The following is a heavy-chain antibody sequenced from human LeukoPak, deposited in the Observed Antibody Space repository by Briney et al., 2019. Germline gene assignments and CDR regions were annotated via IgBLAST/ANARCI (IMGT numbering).Heavy chain of an antibody. CDR3: VAPSCGGGACYAFDF. D-gene: IGHD2-15*01. J-gene: IGHJ4*02. CDR1: GFTFSGFD. Sequence: PWGTLRLSCAASGFTFSGFDMNWVRQAPGKGLEWISSITSSSTYKYYADSVRGRSTISTDNAKYSLLLQMDSLAAEDTAVYSCVAPSCGGGACYAFDFWGQGILVTVSS. V-gene: IGHV3-21*01. CDR2: ITSSSTYK.